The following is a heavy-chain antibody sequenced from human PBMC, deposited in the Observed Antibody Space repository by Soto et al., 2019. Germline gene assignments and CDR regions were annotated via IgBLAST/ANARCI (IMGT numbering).Heavy chain of an antibody. CDR3: AHRSLFEYQLLSEWFDP. CDR2: IYWDDDK. D-gene: IGHD2-2*01. Sequence: QITLKESGPTLVKPTQTLTLTCTFSGFSLSTSGVGVGWIRQPPGKALEWLALIYWDDDKRYSPSLKSRLTITKYTSKNQVVLTMTNMDPVDTATYYCAHRSLFEYQLLSEWFDPWGQGTLVTVSS. CDR1: GFSLSTSGVG. J-gene: IGHJ5*02. V-gene: IGHV2-5*02.